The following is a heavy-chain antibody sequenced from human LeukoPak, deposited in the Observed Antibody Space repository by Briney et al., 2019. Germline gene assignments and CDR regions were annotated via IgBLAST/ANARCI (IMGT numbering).Heavy chain of an antibody. J-gene: IGHJ4*02. CDR2: ISYDGSNK. CDR3: ARRLTYFDY. CDR1: GFTFSSYA. Sequence: GGSLRLSCAASGFTFSSYAMHWVRQAPGKGLEWVAVISYDGSNKYYADSVKGRFTISGDNSKNTLYLQMNSLRAEDTAVYYCARRLTYFDYWGQGTLVTVSS. D-gene: IGHD6-19*01. V-gene: IGHV3-30*01.